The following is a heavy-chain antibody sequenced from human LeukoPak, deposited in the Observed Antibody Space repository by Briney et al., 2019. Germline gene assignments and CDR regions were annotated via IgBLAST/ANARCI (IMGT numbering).Heavy chain of an antibody. CDR1: GGTFSSYA. Sequence: GSSVKVSCKASGGTFSSYAISWVRQAPGQGLEWMGGIIPIFGTANYAQKFQGRVTITADESTSTAYMELSSLRSADTAVYYCARDQHHPYYYYGMDVWGQGTTVTVSS. CDR2: IIPIFGTA. J-gene: IGHJ6*02. V-gene: IGHV1-69*01. CDR3: ARDQHHPYYYYGMDV.